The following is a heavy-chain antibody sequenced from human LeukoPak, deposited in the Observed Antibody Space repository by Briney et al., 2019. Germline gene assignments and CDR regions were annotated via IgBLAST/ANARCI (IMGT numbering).Heavy chain of an antibody. Sequence: PGRSLRLSCAASGFTFDDYAMHWVRQAPGEGLEWVSGISWNSGSIGYADSVKGRFTISRDNAKNSLYLQMNSLRAEDTALYYCAKDLGSVGATTFDYWGQGTLVTVSS. CDR1: GFTFDDYA. J-gene: IGHJ4*02. V-gene: IGHV3-9*01. CDR3: AKDLGSVGATTFDY. D-gene: IGHD1-26*01. CDR2: ISWNSGSI.